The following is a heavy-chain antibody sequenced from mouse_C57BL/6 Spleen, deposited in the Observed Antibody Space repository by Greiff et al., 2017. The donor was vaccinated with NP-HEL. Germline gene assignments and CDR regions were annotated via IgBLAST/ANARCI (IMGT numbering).Heavy chain of an antibody. Sequence: DVHLVESGGGLVKPGGSLKLSCAASGFTFSDYGMHWVRRAPEKGLEWVAYISSGSSTIYYADTVKGRFTISRDNAKNTLFLQMTSLRSEDTAMYYCARGDLWSYYFDYWGQGTTLTVSS. CDR1: GFTFSDYG. CDR3: ARGDLWSYYFDY. V-gene: IGHV5-17*01. D-gene: IGHD1-1*02. J-gene: IGHJ2*01. CDR2: ISSGSSTI.